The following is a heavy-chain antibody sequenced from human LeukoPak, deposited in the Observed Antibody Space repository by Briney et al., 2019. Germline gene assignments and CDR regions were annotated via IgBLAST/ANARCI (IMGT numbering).Heavy chain of an antibody. J-gene: IGHJ4*02. Sequence: PSETLSLTCAVYGGSFSGYYWSWIRQPPGKGLEWIGEINHSGSTNYNPSLKSRVTISVDTSKNQFSLKLSSVTAADTAVYYCARDRESRGGATMRDFDYWGQGTLVTVSS. V-gene: IGHV4-34*01. D-gene: IGHD1-26*01. CDR1: GGSFSGYY. CDR2: INHSGST. CDR3: ARDRESRGGATMRDFDY.